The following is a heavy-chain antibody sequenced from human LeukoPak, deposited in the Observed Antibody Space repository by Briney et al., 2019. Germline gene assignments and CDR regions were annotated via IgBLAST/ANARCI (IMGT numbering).Heavy chain of an antibody. CDR1: GGSISSGSYY. CDR2: IYTSGST. V-gene: IGHV4-61*02. D-gene: IGHD2-21*02. J-gene: IGHJ6*03. CDR3: ARTYCGGDCRGYYYHYYVDV. Sequence: SETLSLTCTVSGGSISSGSYYWSWIRQPAGKGLEWIGRIYTSGSTKYNPSLKSRVTISVDRSKSQFSLKLSSVTAADTAVYYCARTYCGGDCRGYYYHYYVDVWGKGTTVTISS.